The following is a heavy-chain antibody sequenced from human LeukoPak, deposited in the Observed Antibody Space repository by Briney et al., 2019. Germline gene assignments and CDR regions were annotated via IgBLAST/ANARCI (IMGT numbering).Heavy chain of an antibody. Sequence: SETLSLTCTVSGGSISSGGYYWNWIRQHPGKGLEWIGYIYYSGSTYYNPSLKSRVTISVDTSKNQFSLKLSSVTAADTAVYYCASSGPAAALFDYWGQGTLATVSS. CDR3: ASSGPAAALFDY. CDR2: IYYSGST. J-gene: IGHJ4*02. D-gene: IGHD2-2*01. V-gene: IGHV4-31*03. CDR1: GGSISSGGYY.